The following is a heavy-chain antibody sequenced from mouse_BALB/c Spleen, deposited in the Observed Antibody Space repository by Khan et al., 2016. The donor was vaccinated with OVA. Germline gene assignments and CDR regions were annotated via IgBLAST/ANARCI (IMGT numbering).Heavy chain of an antibody. CDR1: GYSFTLYY. D-gene: IGHD2-14*01. CDR3: ARGYDFCAS. CDR2: VNPNNGDS. Sequence: IQLVQSGPDLVKPGASVKISCKASGYSFTLYYLSWVKQSHGESLEWIGRVNPNNGDSAYNQKFKDRATLTVDKSSNTAYMDFRSLTSEDSAVYYCARGYDFCASWGQGTLVTVSA. V-gene: IGHV1-26*01. J-gene: IGHJ3*01.